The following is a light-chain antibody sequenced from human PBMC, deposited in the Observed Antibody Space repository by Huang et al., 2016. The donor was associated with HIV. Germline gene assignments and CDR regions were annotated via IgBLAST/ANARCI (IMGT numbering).Light chain of an antibody. V-gene: IGKV4-1*01. CDR3: QQYYITPLT. CDR2: GAS. J-gene: IGKJ4*01. CDR1: QIISYNSNNTHY. Sequence: DIVMTHSPDSLVVSLGERATINCQSIQIISYNSNNTHYLVWYQQKPGQSPKRLIYGASSRESGVPYRFTGSGSGTDFTLTSSSLQAEDVAVYYCQQYYITPLTFGGGTKVEI.